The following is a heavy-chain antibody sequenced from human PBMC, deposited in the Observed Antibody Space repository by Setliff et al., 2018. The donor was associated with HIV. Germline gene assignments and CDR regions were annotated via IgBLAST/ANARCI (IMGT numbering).Heavy chain of an antibody. CDR1: GQFISDGYY. V-gene: IGHV4-38-2*02. Sequence: PSETLSLTCTVSGQFISDGYYWGWIRQPPGKGLEWIGSVYHSGKTYYNPSLKSRVTMSADTSKNQISLMLRSMTAADTAVHYCAKHDLGEGSCFDPWGQGSLVTVSS. CDR2: VYHSGKT. CDR3: AKHDLGEGSCFDP. J-gene: IGHJ5*02. D-gene: IGHD3-10*01.